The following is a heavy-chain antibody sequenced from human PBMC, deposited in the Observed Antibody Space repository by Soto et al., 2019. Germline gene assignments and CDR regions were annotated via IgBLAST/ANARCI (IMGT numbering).Heavy chain of an antibody. V-gene: IGHV3-23*01. J-gene: IGHJ4*02. CDR2: ISGSGGST. D-gene: IGHD3-22*01. CDR1: GFTFSSYA. CDR3: AKEDVVVVPFDY. Sequence: GGSLRLSCAASGFTFSSYAMIWVGRAPGKGLEWVSAISGSGGSTYYADSVKGRFTISRDNSKNTLYLQMNSLRAEDTAVYYCAKEDVVVVPFDYWGQGTLVTVSS.